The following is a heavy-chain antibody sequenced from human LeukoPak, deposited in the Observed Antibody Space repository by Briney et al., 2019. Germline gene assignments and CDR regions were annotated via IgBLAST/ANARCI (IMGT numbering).Heavy chain of an antibody. J-gene: IGHJ4*02. D-gene: IGHD1-26*01. Sequence: GGSLRLSRAASGFTFDDDGMSWVRQAPGKGLVWVSRINSDGSSTSYADSVKGRFTISRDNAKNTLYLQMNSLRAEDTAVYYCARGPASGSYGYWGQGTLVTVSS. CDR1: GFTFDDDG. CDR3: ARGPASGSYGY. CDR2: INSDGSST. V-gene: IGHV3-74*01.